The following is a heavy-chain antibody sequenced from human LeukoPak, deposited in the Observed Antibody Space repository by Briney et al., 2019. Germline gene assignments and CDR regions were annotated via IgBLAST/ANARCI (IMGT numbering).Heavy chain of an antibody. D-gene: IGHD3-10*01. J-gene: IGHJ4*02. CDR1: GFTVSGNY. V-gene: IGHV3-53*01. CDR3: ARDLSPFTMVRGVIY. Sequence: GGSLRLSCAGTGFTVSGNYMGWVRQAPGKGLEWVSTIYGGGSTYYADSVKGRFTISRDNSKNTLYLQMNSLRAEDTAVYYCARDLSPFTMVRGVIYWGQGSLVTVSS. CDR2: IYGGGST.